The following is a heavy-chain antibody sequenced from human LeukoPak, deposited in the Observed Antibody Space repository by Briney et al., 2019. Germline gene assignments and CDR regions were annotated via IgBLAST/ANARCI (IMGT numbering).Heavy chain of an antibody. CDR1: GFTFSSYS. V-gene: IGHV3-21*01. D-gene: IGHD5-18*01. CDR3: ARDPGYNYGFDY. Sequence: GGSLRLSCAASGFTFSSYSMNWVRQAPGKGLEWVSSISSSSSYIYYADSVKGRFTISRDNSKNSLYLQMNSLRAEDTAVYYCARDPGYNYGFDYWGQGTLVTVSS. J-gene: IGHJ4*02. CDR2: ISSSSSYI.